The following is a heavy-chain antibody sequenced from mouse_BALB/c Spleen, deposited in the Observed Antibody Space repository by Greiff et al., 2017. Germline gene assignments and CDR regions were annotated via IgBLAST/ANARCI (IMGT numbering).Heavy chain of an antibody. CDR2: INPGSGGT. D-gene: IGHD1-1*01. CDR3: ARSDYGSPWFAY. V-gene: IGHV1-54*01. J-gene: IGHJ3*01. CDR1: GYAFPNYL. Sequence: QVQLQQSGAELVRPGTSVKVSCKASGYAFPNYLIEWVKQRPGQGLEWIGVINPGSGGTNYNEKFKGKATLTADKSSSTAYMQLSSLTSDDSAVYFCARSDYGSPWFAYWGQGTLVTVSA.